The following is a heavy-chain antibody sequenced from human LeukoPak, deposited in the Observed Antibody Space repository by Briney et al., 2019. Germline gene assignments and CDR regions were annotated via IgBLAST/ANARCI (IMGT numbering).Heavy chain of an antibody. D-gene: IGHD2-21*02. CDR1: GLTFSSYS. J-gene: IGHJ4*02. CDR2: ISSSSSYI. Sequence: GGSLRLSCAASGLTFSSYSMNWVRQAPGKGLEWVASISSSSSYIYYADSVKGRFTISRDNAKNSLYLQMNSLRAEDTAVYYCAGSLAYCGGACRLGDYWGQGTLVTVSS. CDR3: AGSLAYCGGACRLGDY. V-gene: IGHV3-21*01.